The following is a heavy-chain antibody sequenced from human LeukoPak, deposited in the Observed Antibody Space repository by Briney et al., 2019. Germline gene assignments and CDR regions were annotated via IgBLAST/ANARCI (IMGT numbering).Heavy chain of an antibody. CDR2: INLNSGGT. J-gene: IGHJ4*02. CDR3: ARDAYYDSSGYYYDY. Sequence: ASVKVSCKASGYTFTGYYMHWVRQAPGQGLEWMGRINLNSGGTNYAQKFQGRVTMTRDTSISTAYMELSRLRSDDTAVYYCARDAYYDSSGYYYDYWGQGTLVTVSS. V-gene: IGHV1-2*06. CDR1: GYTFTGYY. D-gene: IGHD3-22*01.